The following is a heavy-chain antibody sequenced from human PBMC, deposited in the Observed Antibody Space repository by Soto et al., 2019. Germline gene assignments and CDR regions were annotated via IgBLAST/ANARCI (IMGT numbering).Heavy chain of an antibody. V-gene: IGHV3-23*01. D-gene: IGHD6-13*01. CDR2: ISGGGGST. CDR1: GFTFSNYS. J-gene: IGHJ4*02. Sequence: GGSLRLSCAASGFTFSNYSVSWVRQAPGKGLEWVSAISGGGGSTYYADSVKGRFTISRDNSKNTLYLQMNSLRAEDTAVYYSAKNTAGNPIDYWGQGTLVTVSS. CDR3: AKNTAGNPIDY.